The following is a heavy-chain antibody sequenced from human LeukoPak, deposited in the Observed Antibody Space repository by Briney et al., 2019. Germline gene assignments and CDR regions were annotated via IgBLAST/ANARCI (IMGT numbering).Heavy chain of an antibody. J-gene: IGHJ4*02. CDR2: ITGSGGNT. CDR3: AKDSSGGSSSWGDYFDY. CDR1: GFTFSNYA. V-gene: IGHV3-23*01. D-gene: IGHD6-13*01. Sequence: GGSLRLSCAASGFTFSNYAMSWVRQAPGKGLEWVSAITGSGGNTYYADSVKGRFTISRDNSKNTVFLQMNSLRAEDTAVYYCAKDSSGGSSSWGDYFDYWGQGTLVTVSS.